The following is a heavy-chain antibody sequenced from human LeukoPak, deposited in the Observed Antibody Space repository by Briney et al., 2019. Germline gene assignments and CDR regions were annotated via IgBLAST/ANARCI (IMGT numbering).Heavy chain of an antibody. J-gene: IGHJ3*02. CDR1: GFTFNTYA. D-gene: IGHD3-3*01. Sequence: ASVKVSCKGSGFTFNTYAIHWVRQAPGQSLEWMGWINAANGNTRYSQKFQGRVIITRDTSASTAYMELSSLRSEDSAVYYCARDNVLRSADAFDIWGQGTMVTVSS. V-gene: IGHV1-3*01. CDR2: INAANGNT. CDR3: ARDNVLRSADAFDI.